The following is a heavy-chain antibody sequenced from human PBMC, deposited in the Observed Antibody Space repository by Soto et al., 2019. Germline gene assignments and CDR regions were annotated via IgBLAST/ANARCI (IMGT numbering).Heavy chain of an antibody. D-gene: IGHD1-26*01. CDR2: IYHSGST. J-gene: IGHJ4*02. CDR1: DYSISSGYY. Sequence: SETLSLTCGVSDYSISSGYYWGWIRQPPGKGLEWIGNIYHSGSTHYNPALKSRVTISVDTSKNQFSLKIKSVTAADTAVYYCTRRGSSGTPVDYWGQGTLVTVSS. V-gene: IGHV4-38-2*01. CDR3: TRRGSSGTPVDY.